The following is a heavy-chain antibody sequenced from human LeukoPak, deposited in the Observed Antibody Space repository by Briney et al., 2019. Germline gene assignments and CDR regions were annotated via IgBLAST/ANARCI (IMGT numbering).Heavy chain of an antibody. CDR3: AREAYCSSTSCSAHFDY. V-gene: IGHV1-18*01. CDR1: GYTFTSYG. J-gene: IGHJ4*02. Sequence: ASVKVSCKASGYTFTSYGISWVRQAPGQGLEWMGWISAYNGNTNYAQKLQGRVTTTTDTSTSTAYMELSRLRSDDTAVYYCAREAYCSSTSCSAHFDYWGQGTLVTVSS. D-gene: IGHD2-2*01. CDR2: ISAYNGNT.